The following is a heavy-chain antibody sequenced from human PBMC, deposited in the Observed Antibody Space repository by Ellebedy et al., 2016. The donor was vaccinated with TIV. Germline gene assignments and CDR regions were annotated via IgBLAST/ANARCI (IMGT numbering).Heavy chain of an antibody. CDR1: GFNFRSYW. V-gene: IGHV3-7*01. D-gene: IGHD4-17*01. J-gene: IGHJ5*02. CDR3: ARRASYGDYAVQVNPWFDP. Sequence: GESLRISCAASGFNFRSYWMTWVRQAPGKGLEWVAKIRQEGDEIYYVESVKGRFTISRDNAKNSLFLQMNSLRVEDTAVYYCARRASYGDYAVQVNPWFDPWGQGTLVTVSS. CDR2: IRQEGDEI.